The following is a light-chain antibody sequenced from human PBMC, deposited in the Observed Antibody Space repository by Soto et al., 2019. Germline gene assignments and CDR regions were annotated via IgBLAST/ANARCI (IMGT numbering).Light chain of an antibody. V-gene: IGKV1-27*01. J-gene: IGKJ4*01. CDR1: QGIVNY. CDR2: AAS. CDR3: QKYNSAPLT. Sequence: DIQMTQSPSSLSASVGDRVTITCRASQGIVNYLAWYQQKPGKVPILLIYAASSLQSGVPSRFSGSGSGTEFTLAISSLQPEDVGTYYCQKYNSAPLTFGGGTKVEI.